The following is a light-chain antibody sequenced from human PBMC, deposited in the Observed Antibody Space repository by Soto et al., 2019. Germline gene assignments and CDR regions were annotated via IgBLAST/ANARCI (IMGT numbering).Light chain of an antibody. CDR2: DAS. J-gene: IGKJ1*01. Sequence: DIQMTQSPSTLSASVGDRVTITCRASQSISGWLAWYQQKPGKVPNLLIYDASTLETGVPSRFSGSGSGTEFTLTISSLQPDDVATYYCQQYNGYSLWTFGQGTKVEVK. CDR3: QQYNGYSLWT. V-gene: IGKV1-5*01. CDR1: QSISGW.